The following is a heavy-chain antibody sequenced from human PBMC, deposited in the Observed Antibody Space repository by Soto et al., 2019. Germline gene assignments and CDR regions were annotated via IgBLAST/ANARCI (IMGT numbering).Heavy chain of an antibody. J-gene: IGHJ6*02. Sequence: PSETLSLTCTVSGGSISSYYWSWIRQPPGKGLEWIGYIYYSGSTNYNPSLKSRVTISVDTSKNQFSLKLSSVTAADTAVYYCARRNAYGDTLDVWGQGTTVTVSS. CDR3: ARRNAYGDTLDV. CDR1: GGSISSYY. CDR2: IYYSGST. V-gene: IGHV4-59*08. D-gene: IGHD4-17*01.